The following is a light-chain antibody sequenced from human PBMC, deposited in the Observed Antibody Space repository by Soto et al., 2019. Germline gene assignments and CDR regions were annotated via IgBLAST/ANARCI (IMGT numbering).Light chain of an antibody. CDR2: AAS. V-gene: IGKV1-39*01. J-gene: IGKJ1*01. CDR3: QQSYSVPWT. CDR1: QSISTY. Sequence: DIQVTQSSSSLSASVGDRVSITCRASQSISTYLSWYQQKPGKAPNLLIYAASTLQSGVPSRFSGSGSGTDFSLTISSLQPEDFATYYWQQSYSVPWTFGHGTKVEI.